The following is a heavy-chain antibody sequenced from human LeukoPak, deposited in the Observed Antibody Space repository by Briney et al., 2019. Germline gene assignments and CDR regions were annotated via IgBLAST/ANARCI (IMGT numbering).Heavy chain of an antibody. V-gene: IGHV3-30*18. J-gene: IGHJ4*02. CDR2: ISYDGSNK. D-gene: IGHD3-10*01. Sequence: GGSLRLSCAASGFTFSSYGMHWVRQAPGKGLEWVAVISYDGSNKYYADSVKGRFTISRDNSKNTLYRQMNSLRAEDTAVYYCAKQRVRGVLDYWGQGNLVTVSS. CDR3: AKQRVRGVLDY. CDR1: GFTFSSYG.